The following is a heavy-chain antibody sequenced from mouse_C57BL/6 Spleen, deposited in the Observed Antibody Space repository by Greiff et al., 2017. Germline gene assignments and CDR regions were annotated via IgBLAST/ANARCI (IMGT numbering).Heavy chain of an antibody. D-gene: IGHD4-1*01. V-gene: IGHV1-80*01. CDR3: APNWAFAY. CDR2: IYPGDGDT. CDR1: GYAFSSYW. Sequence: QVHVKQSGAELVKPGASVKISCKASGYAFSSYWMNWVKQRPGKGLEWIGQIYPGDGDTNYNGKFKGKATLTADKSSSTAYMQLSSLTSEDSAVYFCAPNWAFAYWGQGTLVTVSA. J-gene: IGHJ3*01.